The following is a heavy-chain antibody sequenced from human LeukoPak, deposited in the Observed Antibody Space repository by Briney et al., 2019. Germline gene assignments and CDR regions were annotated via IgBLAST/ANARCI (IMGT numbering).Heavy chain of an antibody. CDR2: ISSSGSTI. CDR1: GFTFSGYE. CDR3: AKETGFYLVGYMDV. V-gene: IGHV3-48*03. J-gene: IGHJ6*03. Sequence: GGSLRLSCAASGFTFSGYEINWVRQAPGKGLEWVSYISSSGSTIYYADSVKGRFTISRDNAKNSLYLQMNRLRAEDTAEYYCAKETGFYLVGYMDVWGKGTTVTVSS. D-gene: IGHD3-9*01.